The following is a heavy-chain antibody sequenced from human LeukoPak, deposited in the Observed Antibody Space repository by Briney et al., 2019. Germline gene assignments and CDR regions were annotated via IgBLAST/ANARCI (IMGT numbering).Heavy chain of an antibody. CDR3: ARDQGIFDY. Sequence: AGGSLRLSCAASGFTFSTSTMNWVRQAPGKGLEWFSYISSRSTTMYYADSVEGRFTISRDNAKNSLYLQMNSLRDEDSAVYYCARDQGIFDYWGQGTLVTVSS. J-gene: IGHJ4*02. CDR2: ISSRSTTM. CDR1: GFTFSTST. V-gene: IGHV3-48*02.